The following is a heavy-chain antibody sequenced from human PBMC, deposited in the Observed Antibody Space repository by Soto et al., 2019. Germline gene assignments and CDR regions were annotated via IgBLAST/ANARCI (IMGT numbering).Heavy chain of an antibody. CDR1: GGTFSSYA. D-gene: IGHD3-16*02. V-gene: IGHV1-69*01. Sequence: QVQLVQSGAEVKKPGSSVKVSCKASGGTFSSYAISWVRQAPGQGLEWMGGIIPIFGTANYAQKFQGRVTITADESTSTAYMGLSSLRSEDTAVYYCARAGNVITFGGVIAKPFDYWGQGTLVTVSS. CDR3: ARAGNVITFGGVIAKPFDY. CDR2: IIPIFGTA. J-gene: IGHJ4*02.